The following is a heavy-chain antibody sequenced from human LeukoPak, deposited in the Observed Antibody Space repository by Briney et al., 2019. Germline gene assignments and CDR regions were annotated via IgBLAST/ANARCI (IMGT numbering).Heavy chain of an antibody. CDR2: IKLNGGST. D-gene: IGHD3-22*01. V-gene: IGHV3-20*04. Sequence: GASLRLSCAASGFTFDDYGMGWARQGPGKGLEWVSGIKLNGGSTGYADSVKGRFTIARDNAKNSLYQQMTRLRTEDTAFYYCARGTETYYDSSAYSSYWGQGTLVTVSS. CDR1: GFTFDDYG. J-gene: IGHJ4*02. CDR3: ARGTETYYDSSAYSSY.